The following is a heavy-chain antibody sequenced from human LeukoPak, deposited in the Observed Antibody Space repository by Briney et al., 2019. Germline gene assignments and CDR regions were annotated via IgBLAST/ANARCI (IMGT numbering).Heavy chain of an antibody. D-gene: IGHD6-19*01. V-gene: IGHV3-15*01. Sequence: GGSLRLSCAASGFTFSNAWMSWVRQAPGKGLEWVGRIKSKTDGGTTDYAAPVKGRFTISRDDSKNTLYLQMNSLKTEDTAVYYCTTPARSSSGWYAYWGQGTLVTVSS. J-gene: IGHJ4*02. CDR2: IKSKTDGGTT. CDR3: TTPARSSSGWYAY. CDR1: GFTFSNAW.